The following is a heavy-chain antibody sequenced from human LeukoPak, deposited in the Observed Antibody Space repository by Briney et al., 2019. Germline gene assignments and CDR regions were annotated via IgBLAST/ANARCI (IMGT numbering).Heavy chain of an antibody. CDR1: GGSLSGYY. V-gene: IGHV4-34*01. CDR3: ARVGYSYAFNRFDH. J-gene: IGHJ5*02. Sequence: SETLSLTCAVYGGSLSGYYGRGIREPRGKGGEWIGEINHSGRTKYNPPLKSRVNISEDTSNNQFSLKLSSVTAADTAVYFCARVGYSYAFNRFDHWGQGTLVTVSS. CDR2: INHSGRT. D-gene: IGHD5-18*01.